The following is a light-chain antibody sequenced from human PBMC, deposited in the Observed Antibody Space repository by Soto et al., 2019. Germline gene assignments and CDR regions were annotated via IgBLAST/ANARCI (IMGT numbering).Light chain of an antibody. CDR1: QSVSSSF. Sequence: EIVLTQSPGTLSLSPGERATLSCRASQSVSSSFLAWYQQKRGQPPRLLIYDASNRATGIPARFSGSGSGTEFTLTISSLQSEDFAVYYCQQYNNWPPITFGQGTRLEIK. CDR2: DAS. CDR3: QQYNNWPPIT. V-gene: IGKV3D-7*01. J-gene: IGKJ5*01.